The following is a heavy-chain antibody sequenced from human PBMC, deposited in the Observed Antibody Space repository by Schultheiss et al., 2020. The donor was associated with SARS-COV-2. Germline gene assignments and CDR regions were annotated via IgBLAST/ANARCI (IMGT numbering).Heavy chain of an antibody. J-gene: IGHJ4*02. CDR3: ARDPYSSGWYGGAYYFDY. D-gene: IGHD6-19*01. V-gene: IGHV3-30*07. CDR1: GGTVSSYW. CDR2: ISYDGSNK. Sequence: GGSLRLSCAASGGTVSSYWMHWVRQAPGKGLEWVAVISYDGSNKYYADSVKGRFTISRDNSKNTLYLQMNSLRAEDTAVYYCARDPYSSGWYGGAYYFDYWGQGTLVTVSS.